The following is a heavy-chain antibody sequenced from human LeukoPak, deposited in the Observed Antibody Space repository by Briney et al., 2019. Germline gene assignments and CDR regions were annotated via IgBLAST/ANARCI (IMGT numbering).Heavy chain of an antibody. CDR2: ISGSGGRT. CDR3: AKKGGSLDYYYMDV. D-gene: IGHD3-16*01. Sequence: GGSLRLSCAASGFTFRSYAMSWVRQAPGKGLECVSGISGSGGRTYYADSVKGRFTISRDNSKNTVHVQMNSLRAEDTAVYYCAKKGGSLDYYYMDVWGQGTTVTVSS. V-gene: IGHV3-23*01. CDR1: GFTFRSYA. J-gene: IGHJ6*02.